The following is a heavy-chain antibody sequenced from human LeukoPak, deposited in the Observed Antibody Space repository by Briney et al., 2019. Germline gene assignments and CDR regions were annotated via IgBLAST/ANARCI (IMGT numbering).Heavy chain of an antibody. Sequence: SETLSLTCTVSGGSISSGDYYWSWIRQPPGEGLEWIGYIYYSGSTYYNPSLKSRVTISVDTSKNQFSLKLSPVTAADTAVYYCARETGREYGDYGGYYFDYWGQGTLVTVSS. V-gene: IGHV4-30-4*01. CDR2: IYYSGST. J-gene: IGHJ4*02. D-gene: IGHD4-17*01. CDR1: GGSISSGDYY. CDR3: ARETGREYGDYGGYYFDY.